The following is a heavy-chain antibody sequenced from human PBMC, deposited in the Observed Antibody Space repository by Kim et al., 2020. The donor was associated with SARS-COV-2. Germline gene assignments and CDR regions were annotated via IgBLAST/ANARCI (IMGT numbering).Heavy chain of an antibody. Sequence: ASVKVSCKASGYTFSGYYIHWVRQAPGQGLEWMGWINVDTNGDGTHFAQKFQGRVTMTRDTSISTAYMELTRLRCDDTAIYFCARDRGSSWPSYFDSWGQRTLVTVTS. V-gene: IGHV1-2*02. CDR3: ARDRGSSWPSYFDS. D-gene: IGHD6-13*01. CDR1: GYTFSGYY. CDR2: INVDTNGDGT. J-gene: IGHJ4*02.